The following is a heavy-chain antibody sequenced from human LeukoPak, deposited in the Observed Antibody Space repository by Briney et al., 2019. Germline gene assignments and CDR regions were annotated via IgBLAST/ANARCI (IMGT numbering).Heavy chain of an antibody. CDR1: GFTVSSNY. Sequence: GGSLRLSCAASGFTVSSNYMSWVRQAPGKGLEWVSVIYSGGSTYYADSVKGRFTISRDNSKNTLYLQMNSLRAEDTAVYYCARVRYDFWSGYYEDYWGQGTLATVSS. V-gene: IGHV3-66*01. D-gene: IGHD3-3*01. CDR3: ARVRYDFWSGYYEDY. CDR2: IYSGGST. J-gene: IGHJ4*02.